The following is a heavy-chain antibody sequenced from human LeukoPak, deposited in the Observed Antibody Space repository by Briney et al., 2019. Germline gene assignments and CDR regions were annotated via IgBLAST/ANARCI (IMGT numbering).Heavy chain of an antibody. V-gene: IGHV3-74*01. CDR1: GYNW. Sequence: GGSLRRSCAASGYNWLHWVCQAPGPGWVWVSHINSDGSCTSYEDSVKGRFTIAKDNAKNTVYLQMNILRAEDTGVYYCVSFYETYGGRGTLVSVSS. D-gene: IGHD2-2*01. CDR2: INSDGSCT. CDR3: VSFYETY. J-gene: IGHJ4*02.